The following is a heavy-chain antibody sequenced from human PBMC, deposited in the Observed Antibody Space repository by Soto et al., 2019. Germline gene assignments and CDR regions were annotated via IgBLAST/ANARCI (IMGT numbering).Heavy chain of an antibody. CDR2: INDSGDI. D-gene: IGHD3-10*01. Sequence: QVQLQQWGAGLLKPSETLSLTCAVYGGSFSGYQWSWIRQTPGKGLEWIGGINDSGDINYNPSLKRRVPILVVSPKKQFALRLRSVTAADTAVYYCARGLILWFGELSRRGGYYYYMDVWGKGTTVTVSS. CDR3: ARGLILWFGELSRRGGYYYYMDV. CDR1: GGSFSGYQ. J-gene: IGHJ6*03. V-gene: IGHV4-34*01.